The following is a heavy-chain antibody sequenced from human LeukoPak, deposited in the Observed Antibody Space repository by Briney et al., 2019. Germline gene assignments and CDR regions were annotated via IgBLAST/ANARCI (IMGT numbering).Heavy chain of an antibody. CDR1: GDSINSSDYY. CDR3: ARHGNWDPFDY. D-gene: IGHD7-27*01. Sequence: SETLSLTCTVSGDSINSSDYYWAWIRQPPGEGLEWIGTIYYSGSTYYKSSLKSRLTVSVDSSKNQFSLKMISVTAADTGVYYCARHGNWDPFDYWGQGALVTVSS. CDR2: IYYSGST. J-gene: IGHJ4*02. V-gene: IGHV4-39*01.